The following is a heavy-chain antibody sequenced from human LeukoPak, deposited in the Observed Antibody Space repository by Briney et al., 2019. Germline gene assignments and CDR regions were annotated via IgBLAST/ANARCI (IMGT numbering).Heavy chain of an antibody. V-gene: IGHV3-21*01. Sequence: PGGSLRLSCAASGFTFSRSWMTWVRQAPGKGLEWVSSISSSSSYIYYADSVKGRFTISRDNAKNSLYLQMNSLRAEDTAVYYCAVSNNGFFDIWGQGTMVTVSS. D-gene: IGHD1/OR15-1a*01. CDR3: AVSNNGFFDI. CDR2: ISSSSSYI. CDR1: GFTFSRSW. J-gene: IGHJ3*02.